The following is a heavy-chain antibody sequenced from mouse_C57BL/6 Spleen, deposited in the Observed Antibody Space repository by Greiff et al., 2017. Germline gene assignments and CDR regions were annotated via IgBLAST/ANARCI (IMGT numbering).Heavy chain of an antibody. CDR3: ARYGNLYYFDY. D-gene: IGHD2-10*02. CDR2: ISGGGGNT. CDR1: GFTFSSYT. V-gene: IGHV5-9*01. Sequence: EVKLVESGGGLVKPGGSLKLSCAASGFTFSSYTMSWVRQTPEKRLEWVATISGGGGNTDYPDSVKGRCTISRDNAKNTLYLQMSSLRSEDTALYYCARYGNLYYFDYWGQGTTLTVSS. J-gene: IGHJ2*01.